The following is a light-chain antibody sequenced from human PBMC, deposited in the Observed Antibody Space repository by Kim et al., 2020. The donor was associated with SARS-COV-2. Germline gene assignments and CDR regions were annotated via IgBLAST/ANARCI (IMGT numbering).Light chain of an antibody. CDR2: WND. Sequence: GQRVIISCSGSSSNIGSNYVYWYQHLPGAAPKLLIYWNDQRDSGVPARFSASKSGTSASLAISGLRSGDEADYYCATWDASLSGPVFGGGTKVTVL. CDR3: ATWDASLSGPV. V-gene: IGLV1-47*01. J-gene: IGLJ3*02. CDR1: SSNIGSNY.